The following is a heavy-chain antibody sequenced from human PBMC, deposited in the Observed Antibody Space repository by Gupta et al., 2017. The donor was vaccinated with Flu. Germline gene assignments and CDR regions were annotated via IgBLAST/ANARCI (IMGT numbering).Heavy chain of an antibody. V-gene: IGHV4-34*01. J-gene: IGHJ6*02. CDR3: ARDKKYSYGYQYYYYYGMDV. Sequence: WIRQPPGKGLEWIGEINHSGSTNYNPSLKSRVTISVDTSKNQFSLKLSSVTAADTAVYYCARDKKYSYGYQYYYYYGMDVWGQGTTVTVSS. D-gene: IGHD5-18*01. CDR2: INHSGST.